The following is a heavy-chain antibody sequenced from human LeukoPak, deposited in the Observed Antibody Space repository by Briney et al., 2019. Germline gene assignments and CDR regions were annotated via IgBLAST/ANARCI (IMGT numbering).Heavy chain of an antibody. Sequence: PGGSLRLSCAASGFTFSSYAMSWVRQAPGKGLEWVSAISGSGGSTYYADSVKGRFTISRDNSKNTLYLQMNSLRAEDTAVYYCARVGKVPAAMAWFDPWGQGTLVTVSS. CDR2: ISGSGGST. J-gene: IGHJ5*02. V-gene: IGHV3-23*01. CDR3: ARVGKVPAAMAWFDP. D-gene: IGHD2-2*01. CDR1: GFTFSSYA.